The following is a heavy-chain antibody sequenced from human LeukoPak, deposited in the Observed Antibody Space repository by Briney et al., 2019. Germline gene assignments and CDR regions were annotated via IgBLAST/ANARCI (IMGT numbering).Heavy chain of an antibody. Sequence: SETLSLTCTVSGGSISSDYWSWIRQPPGKGLEWVGYLSYSGSTNYNPSLKSAVTISVDTSKNQFSLKLSSVTAADTAVYYCAKGHRNGGFDYWGQGTLVTVSS. CDR3: AKGHRNGGFDY. CDR2: LSYSGST. CDR1: GGSISSDY. J-gene: IGHJ4*02. D-gene: IGHD3-10*01. V-gene: IGHV4-59*01.